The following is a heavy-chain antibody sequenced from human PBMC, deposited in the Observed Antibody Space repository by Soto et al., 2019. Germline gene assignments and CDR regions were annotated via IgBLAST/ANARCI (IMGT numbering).Heavy chain of an antibody. CDR3: ATMEHYGSGDPNWIDP. CDR2: MNPNSGHT. Sequence: QVQLVQSGAEVKKPGASVKVSCKASGYTFTNYDINWVRQAPGQGLEWRGWMNPNSGHTGSAQRFQGRVTMTRSTSTSTAYMELSSPRSEDTAVYYCATMEHYGSGDPNWIDPWGQGTLVTVSS. J-gene: IGHJ5*02. D-gene: IGHD3-10*01. CDR1: GYTFTNYD. V-gene: IGHV1-8*01.